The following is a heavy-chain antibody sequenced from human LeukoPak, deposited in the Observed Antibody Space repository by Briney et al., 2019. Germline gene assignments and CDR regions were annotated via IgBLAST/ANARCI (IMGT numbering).Heavy chain of an antibody. D-gene: IGHD6-19*01. V-gene: IGHV4-59*01. Sequence: SQTLSLTCTVSGGSMRGYYWSWIWQPPGQGLECIGYIYYSGSTTYNPSLKSRVTISVDTSKNQFSLNLNSVTAADTAVYYCARDSSEWVAQHFDPWGQGILVTVSS. CDR2: IYYSGST. CDR3: ARDSSEWVAQHFDP. J-gene: IGHJ5*02. CDR1: GGSMRGYY.